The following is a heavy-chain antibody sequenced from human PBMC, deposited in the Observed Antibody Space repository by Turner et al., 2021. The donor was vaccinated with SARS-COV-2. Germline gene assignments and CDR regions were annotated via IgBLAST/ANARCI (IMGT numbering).Heavy chain of an antibody. V-gene: IGHV1-2*02. CDR2: VTANSGDT. J-gene: IGHJ4*02. D-gene: IGHD2-15*01. CDR3: ARVCNGNVCKNFDY. CDR1: GYTFTAYN. Sequence: QVQLVQEGEEVKKPGASVKVCCKASGYTFTAYNIHWLRQAPGQGLEWMGGVTANSGDTNYAQKFQGRVTMTRDTPISTAYLELSSLRSDDTAVYYCARVCNGNVCKNFDYWGQGTLVTVSS.